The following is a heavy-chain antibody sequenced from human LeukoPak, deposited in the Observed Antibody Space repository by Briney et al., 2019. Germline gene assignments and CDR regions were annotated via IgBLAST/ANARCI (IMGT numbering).Heavy chain of an antibody. Sequence: GGSLRLSCAASGFTVSSNYMSGVRQAPGKGLEWVSGINWNGGSTGYADSVKGRFTISRDNAKNSLYLQMNSLRAEDTALYYCARVISSGWYDYYYMDVWGKGTTVTVSS. CDR1: GFTVSSNY. D-gene: IGHD6-19*01. CDR2: INWNGGST. CDR3: ARVISSGWYDYYYMDV. V-gene: IGHV3-20*04. J-gene: IGHJ6*03.